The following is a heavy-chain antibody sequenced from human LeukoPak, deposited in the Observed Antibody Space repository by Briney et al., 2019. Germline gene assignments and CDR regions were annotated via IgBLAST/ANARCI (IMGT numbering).Heavy chain of an antibody. CDR3: ARVQSLGIFVGGYFDY. CDR2: TIPIFGTA. J-gene: IGHJ4*02. Sequence: ASVKVSCKASGGTFSSYAISWVRQAPGQGLEWMGGTIPIFGTANYAQKFQGRVTITADESTSTAYMELSSLRSEDTAVYYCARVQSLGIFVGGYFDYWGQGTLVTVSS. CDR1: GGTFSSYA. D-gene: IGHD7-27*01. V-gene: IGHV1-69*13.